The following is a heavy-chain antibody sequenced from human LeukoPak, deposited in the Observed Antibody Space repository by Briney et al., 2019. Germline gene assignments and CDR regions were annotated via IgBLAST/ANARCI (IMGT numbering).Heavy chain of an antibody. V-gene: IGHV1-69*04. D-gene: IGHD6-19*01. CDR1: GGTFSSYT. CDR3: ARDRDSSGWYYFDY. Sequence: ASVKVSCKASGGTFSSYTISWVRQAPGQGLEWMGRIIPILGIANYAQKFQGRVTITADKSTSTAYMELSSLRSEDTAVYYCARDRDSSGWYYFDYWGQGTLVTVPS. CDR2: IIPILGIA. J-gene: IGHJ4*02.